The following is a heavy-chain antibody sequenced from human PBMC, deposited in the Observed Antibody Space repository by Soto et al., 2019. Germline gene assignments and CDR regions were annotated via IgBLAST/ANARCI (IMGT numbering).Heavy chain of an antibody. CDR1: GDTFTEYY. J-gene: IGHJ4*02. V-gene: IGHV1-46*01. CDR3: AGGGHVVVVPAALDY. D-gene: IGHD2-21*02. CDR2: VNPSGGHT. Sequence: QVQLMQSGAEVKKPGASVKVSCKASGDTFTEYYIHWVRQAPGQGLEWMGTVNPSGGHTTYAQHLLGRVTRTSDTSTSTPYMELTSLPSEATAVYDCAGGGHVVVVPAALDYWGQGTLVTVSS.